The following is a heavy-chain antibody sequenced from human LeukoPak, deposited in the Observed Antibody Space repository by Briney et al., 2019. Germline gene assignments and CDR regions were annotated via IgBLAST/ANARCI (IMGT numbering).Heavy chain of an antibody. J-gene: IGHJ6*02. D-gene: IGHD3-22*01. CDR1: GFTFSSYA. Sequence: PGGSLRLSCAASGFTFSSYAMSWVRQAPGKGLEWVSAISGSGGSTYYADSVKGRFTISRDNSKNTLYLQMNSLRAEDTAVYYCAKRLMIAYYYYGMDVWGQGTTVTVSS. V-gene: IGHV3-23*01. CDR3: AKRLMIAYYYYGMDV. CDR2: ISGSGGST.